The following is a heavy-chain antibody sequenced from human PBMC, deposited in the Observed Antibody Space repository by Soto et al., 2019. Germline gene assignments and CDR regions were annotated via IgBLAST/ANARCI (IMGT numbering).Heavy chain of an antibody. CDR1: GFPFSSFS. V-gene: IGHV3-21*02. D-gene: IGHD3-10*01. CDR2: IGRVSTYI. J-gene: IGHJ4*02. Sequence: QLVESGGGLVKPGGSLRLSCVASGFPFSSFSLNWIRQAPGKGLEWVSSIGRVSTYIYYADSVRGRFTVSRDNAKNSVYLQMNGLTAEDSGINYCARVTAGSGSYQIDLWGQGTLVTVSS. CDR3: ARVTAGSGSYQIDL.